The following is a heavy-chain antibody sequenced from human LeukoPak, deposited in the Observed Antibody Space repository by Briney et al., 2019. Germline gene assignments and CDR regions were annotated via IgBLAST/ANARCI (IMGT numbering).Heavy chain of an antibody. V-gene: IGHV1-69*04. J-gene: IGHJ5*02. CDR3: AGLYYYDSSGYSSWFDP. CDR1: GGTFSSYA. Sequence: SAKVSCKASGGTFSSYAISWVRQAPGQGLEWMGRIIPIFGIANYAQKFQGRVTITADKSTSTAYMELSSLRSEDTAVYYCAGLYYYDSSGYSSWFDPWGQGTPVTVSS. D-gene: IGHD3-22*01. CDR2: IIPIFGIA.